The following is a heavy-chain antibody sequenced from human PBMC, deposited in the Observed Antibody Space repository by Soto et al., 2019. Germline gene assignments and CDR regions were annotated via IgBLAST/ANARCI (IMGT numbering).Heavy chain of an antibody. V-gene: IGHV3-21*01. D-gene: IGHD3-3*02. CDR3: ARGGIEMATFFRGFRKNWFDP. CDR2: ISSSSSYI. Sequence: EVQLVESGGGLVKPGGSLRLSCAASGFTFSSYSMNWVRQAPGKGLEWVSSISSSSSYIYYADSVKGRFTISRDNAKNSLYLQINSLRAEDTAVYYCARGGIEMATFFRGFRKNWFDPWGQGTLVTVSS. CDR1: GFTFSSYS. J-gene: IGHJ5*02.